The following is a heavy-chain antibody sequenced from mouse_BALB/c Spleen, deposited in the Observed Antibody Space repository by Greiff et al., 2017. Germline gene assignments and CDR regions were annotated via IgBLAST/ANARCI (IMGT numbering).Heavy chain of an antibody. V-gene: IGHV5-17*02. D-gene: IGHD2-2*01. J-gene: IGHJ3*01. CDR2: ISSGSSTI. CDR3: ARSPLYYGYDGFAY. CDR1: GFTFSSFG. Sequence: EVKLVESGGGLVQPGGSRKLSCAASGFTFSSFGMHWVRQAPEKGLEWVAYISSGSSTIYYADTVKGRFTISRDNPKNTLFLQMTSLRSEDTAMYYCARSPLYYGYDGFAYWGQGTLVTVSA.